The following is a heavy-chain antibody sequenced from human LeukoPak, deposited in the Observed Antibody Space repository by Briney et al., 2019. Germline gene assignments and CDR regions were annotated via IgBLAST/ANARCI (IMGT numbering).Heavy chain of an antibody. D-gene: IGHD1-26*01. CDR3: ARHQLGRNWFDP. CDR1: GGSISSYY. Sequence: SETLSLTCTVSGGSISSYYWSWIRQPPGKGLEWIGYICYSGSTNYNPSLKSRVTISVGTSKNQFSLKLSSVTAADTAVYYCARHQLGRNWFDPWGQGTLVTVSS. CDR2: ICYSGST. J-gene: IGHJ5*02. V-gene: IGHV4-59*08.